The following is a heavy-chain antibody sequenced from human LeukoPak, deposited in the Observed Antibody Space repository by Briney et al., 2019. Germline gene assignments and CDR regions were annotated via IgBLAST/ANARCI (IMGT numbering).Heavy chain of an antibody. CDR1: GFTFSSYA. D-gene: IGHD3-3*01. V-gene: IGHV3-20*01. CDR2: INWNGVTT. Sequence: GGSLRLSCAASGFTFSSYAMSWVRQAPGKGLEWVCGINWNGVTTNYGDSVKGRFTISRDNAKNSLYLQMNSLRAEDTALYHCAKHAHYDFWTGEFDYWGQGTLVTVSS. CDR3: AKHAHYDFWTGEFDY. J-gene: IGHJ4*02.